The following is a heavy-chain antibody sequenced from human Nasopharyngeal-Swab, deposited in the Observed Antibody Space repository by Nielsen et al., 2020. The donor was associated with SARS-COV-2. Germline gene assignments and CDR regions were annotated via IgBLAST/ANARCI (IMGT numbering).Heavy chain of an antibody. V-gene: IGHV3-9*01. CDR2: ISWNCGNS. J-gene: IGHJ3*02. CDR1: GLNFDNYA. Sequence: SLKISCAASGLNFDNYAMHWVRQIPGKGLEWVSAISWNCGNSGYAGSVKGRFTISRDNAKNSVFLQMNSLTPEDTALYYCVKDTDAVVTRALDIWGRGTMVTVSS. D-gene: IGHD4-23*01. CDR3: VKDTDAVVTRALDI.